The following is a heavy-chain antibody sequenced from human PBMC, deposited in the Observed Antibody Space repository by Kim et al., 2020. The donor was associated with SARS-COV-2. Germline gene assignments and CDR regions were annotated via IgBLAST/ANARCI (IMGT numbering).Heavy chain of an antibody. CDR3: ARGHQGWFDP. V-gene: IGHV4-34*01. J-gene: IGHJ5*02. Sequence: STNYNPSLTSRVIISVDTSKNQFSLTLSYVTAADTAVYYCARGHQGWFDPWGQGTLVTVSS. D-gene: IGHD2-2*01. CDR2: ST.